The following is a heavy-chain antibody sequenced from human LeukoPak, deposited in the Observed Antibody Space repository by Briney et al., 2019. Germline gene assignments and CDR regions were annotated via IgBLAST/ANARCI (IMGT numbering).Heavy chain of an antibody. CDR1: GFTFSDYY. CDR2: ISSSGSSI. Sequence: GGSLRLSCAASGFTFSDYYMSWIRQVPGKGLEWISYISSSGSSIYYAGSVKGRFTISRDNAKNSLYPQMNSLRAEDTAVYYCARDREYYYGSGKHGFDPWGQGTLVTVSS. CDR3: ARDREYYYGSGKHGFDP. D-gene: IGHD3-10*01. J-gene: IGHJ5*02. V-gene: IGHV3-11*04.